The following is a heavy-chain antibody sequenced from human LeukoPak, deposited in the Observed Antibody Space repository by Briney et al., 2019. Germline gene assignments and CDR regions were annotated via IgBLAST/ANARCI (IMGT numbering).Heavy chain of an antibody. CDR1: GGSISSYY. CDR3: AKNGQSGFSFDP. V-gene: IGHV4-59*12. D-gene: IGHD3-3*01. CDR2: IYYSGST. Sequence: SETLSLTCTVSGGSISSYYWSWIRQPPGKGLEWIGYIYYSGSTNYNPSLKSRVTISVDTSKNQFSLKLTSMTAADTAVYYCAKNGQSGFSFDPWGQGTLVTVSS. J-gene: IGHJ5*02.